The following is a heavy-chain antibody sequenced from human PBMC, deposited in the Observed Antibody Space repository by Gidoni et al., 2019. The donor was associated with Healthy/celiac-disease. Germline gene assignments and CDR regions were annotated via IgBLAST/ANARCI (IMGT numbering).Heavy chain of an antibody. CDR3: SLMTTVTTDLDY. CDR1: GFTFSGSA. CDR2: IRSKANSYAT. V-gene: IGHV3-73*01. Sequence: EVQLVESGGGLVQPGGSLKLSCAASGFTFSGSAMHWVRQASGKGLELVGRIRSKANSYATAYAASVKGRFTISRDDSKNTAYLQMNSLKTEDTAVYYCSLMTTVTTDLDYWGQGTLVTVSS. J-gene: IGHJ4*02. D-gene: IGHD4-17*01.